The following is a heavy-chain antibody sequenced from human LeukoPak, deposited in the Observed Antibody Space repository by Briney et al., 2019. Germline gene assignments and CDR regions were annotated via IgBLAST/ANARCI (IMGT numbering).Heavy chain of an antibody. V-gene: IGHV4-59*12. CDR3: AREDSSGWYGGYFQH. J-gene: IGHJ1*01. CDR1: DGSISSYY. Sequence: SETLSLTCTVSDGSISSYYWTWIRQPPGKGLEWIGYIYNSGSTNYNPSLKSRVTMSVDTSKNQFSLKLSSVTAADTAVYYCAREDSSGWYGGYFQHWGQGTLVTVSS. CDR2: IYNSGST. D-gene: IGHD6-19*01.